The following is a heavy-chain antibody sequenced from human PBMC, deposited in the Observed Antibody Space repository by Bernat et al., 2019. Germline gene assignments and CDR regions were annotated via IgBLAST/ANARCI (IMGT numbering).Heavy chain of an antibody. Sequence: QVQLQESGPGLVKPSGTLSLTCAVSGGSISSSNWWSWVRQPPGKGLEWIGEIYHSGSTNYNPSLKSRVTISVDKSKNQFSLKLSSVTAADTAVYYCARRRRYCSGGSCYSGYYYYGMDVWGQGTTVTVSS. J-gene: IGHJ6*02. D-gene: IGHD2-15*01. CDR3: ARRRRYCSGGSCYSGYYYYGMDV. CDR1: GGSISSSNW. V-gene: IGHV4-4*02. CDR2: IYHSGST.